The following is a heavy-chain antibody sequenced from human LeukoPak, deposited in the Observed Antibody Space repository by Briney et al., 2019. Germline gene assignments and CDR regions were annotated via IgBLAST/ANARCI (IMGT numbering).Heavy chain of an antibody. CDR3: AKVGGGYSGYEDY. CDR1: GGSISSYY. J-gene: IGHJ4*02. Sequence: PSETLSLTCTVSGGSISSYYWSWIRQPPGKGLEWIGYIYYSGSTNYNPSLKSRVTISVDTSKNQFSLKLSSVTAADTAVYYCAKVGGGYSGYEDYWGQGTLVTVSS. D-gene: IGHD5-12*01. CDR2: IYYSGST. V-gene: IGHV4-59*01.